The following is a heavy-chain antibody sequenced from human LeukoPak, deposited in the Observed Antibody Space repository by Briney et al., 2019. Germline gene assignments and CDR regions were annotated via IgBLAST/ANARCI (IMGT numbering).Heavy chain of an antibody. J-gene: IGHJ5*02. CDR3: ARAVYYGSGSYSHNWFDP. D-gene: IGHD3-10*01. V-gene: IGHV1-18*01. CDR1: GYTFTSYG. Sequence: ASVKVSCKASGYTFTSYGISWVRQAPGQGLEWMGWISAYNGNTNYAQKLQGRVTMTTDTSTSTAYMELRSLRSDDTAVYYCARAVYYGSGSYSHNWFDPWSQGTLVTVSS. CDR2: ISAYNGNT.